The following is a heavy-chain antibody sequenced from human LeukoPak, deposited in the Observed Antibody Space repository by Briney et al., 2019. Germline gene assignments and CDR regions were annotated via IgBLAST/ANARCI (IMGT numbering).Heavy chain of an antibody. CDR3: ARIQLNSYYYYMDV. Sequence: PGGSLRLSCAASGFTFSTYSMNWVRQAPGEGLEWVSSISSSSSYIYYADPLKGRFTISRDNAKNSLYLQMNSLRAEDTAVYYCARIQLNSYYYYMDVWGKGTTVTVSS. D-gene: IGHD2-2*01. V-gene: IGHV3-21*01. CDR2: ISSSSSYI. J-gene: IGHJ6*03. CDR1: GFTFSTYS.